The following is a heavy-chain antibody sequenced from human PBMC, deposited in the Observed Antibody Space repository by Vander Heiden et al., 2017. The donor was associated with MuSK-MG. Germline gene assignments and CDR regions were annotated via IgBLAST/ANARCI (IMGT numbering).Heavy chain of an antibody. CDR2: IYWNDDK. J-gene: IGHJ3*02. CDR1: GFSLSTSGVG. Sequence: QITLKESGPTLVKPTQTLTLTCTFSGFSLSTSGVGVGWIRQPPGKALEWLALIYWNDDKRYSPSLKSRLTITKDTSKNQVVLTMTNMDPVDTATYYCAQTLYDFWSGLIPRRWVSGAFDIWGQGTMVTVSS. V-gene: IGHV2-5*01. CDR3: AQTLYDFWSGLIPRRWVSGAFDI. D-gene: IGHD3-3*01.